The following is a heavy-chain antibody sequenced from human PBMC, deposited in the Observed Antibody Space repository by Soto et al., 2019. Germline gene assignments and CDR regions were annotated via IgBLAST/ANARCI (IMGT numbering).Heavy chain of an antibody. D-gene: IGHD3-10*01. CDR1: GGSISSYY. J-gene: IGHJ6*02. Sequence: SKSVHITCTGAGGSISSYYCGLIQMTPGKGLEWIGYIRDSGDTSYNPSLNSRVTMSLDTSKKEFSLKLTSVTAADTVVYYCVRQGFGALHGLVDVWGQGTTVTVSS. V-gene: IGHV4-59*08. CDR3: VRQGFGALHGLVDV. CDR2: IRDSGDT.